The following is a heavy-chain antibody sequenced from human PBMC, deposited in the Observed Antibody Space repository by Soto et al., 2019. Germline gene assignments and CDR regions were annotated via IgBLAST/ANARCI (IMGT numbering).Heavy chain of an antibody. CDR1: GYTFTGYY. V-gene: IGHV1-2*02. J-gene: IGHJ6*02. D-gene: IGHD3-16*01. CDR2: INPNSGGT. CDR3: ARGLMGYYYGMDV. Sequence: ASVKVYCKASGYTFTGYYMHWVRQAPGQGLEWMGWINPNSGGTNYAQKFQGRVTMTRDTSISTAYMELSRLRSDDTAVYYCARGLMGYYYGMDVWGQGTTVTVSS.